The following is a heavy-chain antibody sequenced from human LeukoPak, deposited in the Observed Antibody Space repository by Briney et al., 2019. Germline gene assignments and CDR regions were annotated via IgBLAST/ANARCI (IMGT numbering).Heavy chain of an antibody. CDR3: ARDISYCGGDCAPYYFDY. V-gene: IGHV3-11*05. J-gene: IGHJ4*02. CDR1: GFTFSSYA. Sequence: GGSLRLSCAASGFTFSSYAMSWVRQARGKGLEWVSYISGTSTYTNYADSVKGRFTISRDNAKNSLYLQMNSLRAEDTAVYYCARDISYCGGDCAPYYFDYWGQGTLVTVSS. CDR2: ISGTSTYT. D-gene: IGHD2-21*02.